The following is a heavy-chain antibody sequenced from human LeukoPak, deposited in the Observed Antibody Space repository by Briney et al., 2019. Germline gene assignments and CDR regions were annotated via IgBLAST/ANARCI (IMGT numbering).Heavy chain of an antibody. CDR1: GGSISSYY. V-gene: IGHV4-4*07. J-gene: IGHJ3*02. CDR2: IYTSGNT. CDR3: ARDRVGVDNYDFWSGYYRLAFDI. D-gene: IGHD3-3*01. Sequence: SETLSLTCTVSGGSISSYYWSWIRQPAGKGLEWIGRIYTSGNTNCNPSLKSRVTMSVDTSKTQFSLILSSVTAADTAVYYCARDRVGVDNYDFWSGYYRLAFDIWGQGTMVTVSS.